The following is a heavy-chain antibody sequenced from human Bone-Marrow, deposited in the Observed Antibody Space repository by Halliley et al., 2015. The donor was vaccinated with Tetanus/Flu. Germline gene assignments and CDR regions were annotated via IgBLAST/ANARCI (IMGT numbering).Heavy chain of an antibody. D-gene: IGHD4-17*01. J-gene: IGHJ4*02. CDR2: ISGYNSNT. CDR3: VRDPTGFDSGAFL. V-gene: IGHV1-18*01. Sequence: WLGWISGYNSNTNYAENVQGRVSIPTESSTSTAYMELRSLRSDDSAIYYCVRDPTGFDSGAFLWGQGSLVTVSS.